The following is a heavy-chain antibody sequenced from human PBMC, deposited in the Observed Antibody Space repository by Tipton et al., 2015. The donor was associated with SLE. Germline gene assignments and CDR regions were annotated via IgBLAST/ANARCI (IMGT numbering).Heavy chain of an antibody. Sequence: QSGAEVKKPWSSVKVSCKASGGTFSSYAISWVRQAPGQGLEWMGGIIPIFGTANYAQKFQGRVTITTDESTSTAYMELSSLRSGDTAVYYCARDDWNYDRYYGMDVWGQGTTVTVSS. CDR2: IIPIFGTA. J-gene: IGHJ6*02. V-gene: IGHV1-69*05. CDR3: ARDDWNYDRYYGMDV. CDR1: GGTFSSYA. D-gene: IGHD1-7*01.